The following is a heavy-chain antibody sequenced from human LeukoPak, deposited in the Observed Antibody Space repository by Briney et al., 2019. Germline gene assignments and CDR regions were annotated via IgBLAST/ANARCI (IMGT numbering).Heavy chain of an antibody. D-gene: IGHD2-15*01. Sequence: ESPKISLNGSWYRFTNYWIGLGRQMPGKGLGVVVIFYPGDSDPRYSQSFQGQVSISADQSISTAYLQWSSLKASDTAMYYCARVQVVVVAANWFDPWGQGTLVTVSS. CDR1: WYRFTNYW. V-gene: IGHV5-51*01. CDR3: ARVQVVVVAANWFDP. CDR2: FYPGDSDP. J-gene: IGHJ5*02.